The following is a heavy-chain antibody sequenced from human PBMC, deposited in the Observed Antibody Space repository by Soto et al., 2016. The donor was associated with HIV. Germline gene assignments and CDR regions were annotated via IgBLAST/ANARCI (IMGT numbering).Heavy chain of an antibody. Sequence: EVQLVESGGGLVQPGRSLRLSCAASGFTFDDYAMHWVRQAPGKGLEWVSGISWNSGSIGYADSVKGRFTISRDNAKNSLYLQMNSLRAEDMALYYCAKRGGYSYGDYFDYWGQGTWSRLL. CDR3: AKRGGYSYGDYFDY. CDR2: ISWNSGSI. CDR1: GFTFDDYA. D-gene: IGHD5-18*01. V-gene: IGHV3-9*03. J-gene: IGHJ4*02.